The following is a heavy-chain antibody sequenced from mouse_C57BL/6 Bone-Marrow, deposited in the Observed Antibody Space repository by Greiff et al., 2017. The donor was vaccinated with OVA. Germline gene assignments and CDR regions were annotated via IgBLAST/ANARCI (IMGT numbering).Heavy chain of an antibody. CDR3: ARASYYYGSSYSYYFDY. CDR2: IYPGSGST. V-gene: IGHV1-55*01. D-gene: IGHD1-1*01. CDR1: GYTFTSYW. Sequence: VQLQQPGAELVKPGASVKMSCKASGYTFTSYWITWVKQRPGQGLEWIGDIYPGSGSTNYNEKFKSKATLTVDTSSSTAYMQLSSLTSEDSAFYYCARASYYYGSSYSYYFDYWGQGTTLTVSS. J-gene: IGHJ2*01.